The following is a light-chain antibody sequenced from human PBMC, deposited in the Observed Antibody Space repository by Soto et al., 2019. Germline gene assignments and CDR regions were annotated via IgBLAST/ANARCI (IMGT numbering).Light chain of an antibody. Sequence: DIVMTQSPDSLAVSLGERATINCKSSQSILSSSDNKDYLAWYQQKPGQPPKLLIYWASTRESGVPDRFTGSGSGTDLTLTISSLHAEDVAVYYCHHYYSAPLTFGQGTKVEIK. J-gene: IGKJ1*01. CDR2: WAS. CDR1: QSILSSSDNKDY. CDR3: HHYYSAPLT. V-gene: IGKV4-1*01.